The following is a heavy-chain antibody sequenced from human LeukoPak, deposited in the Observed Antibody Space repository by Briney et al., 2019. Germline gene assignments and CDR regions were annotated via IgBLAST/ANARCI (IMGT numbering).Heavy chain of an antibody. J-gene: IGHJ4*02. CDR2: INPNSGGT. Sequence: ASVKVSCKASGYTFTGYYMHWVRQAPGQGLEWMGWINPNSGGTNYAQKFQGWVTMTRDTSISTAYMELSRLRSDDTAVYYCARESGIPRYSYRLPLGYWGQGTLVTVSS. CDR3: ARESGIPRYSYRLPLGY. D-gene: IGHD5-18*01. V-gene: IGHV1-2*04. CDR1: GYTFTGYY.